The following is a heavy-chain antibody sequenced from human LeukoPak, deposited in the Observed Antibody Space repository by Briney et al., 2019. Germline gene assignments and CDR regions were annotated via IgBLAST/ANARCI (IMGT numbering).Heavy chain of an antibody. V-gene: IGHV4-38-2*02. D-gene: IGHD6-13*01. CDR2: IYHSGST. Sequence: NPSETLSLTCTVSGYSISSGYYWGWIRQPPGKGLEWIGSIYHSGSTYYNPSLKSRVTISVDTSKNQFSLKLSSVTAADTAVYYCARGGWGSSWPIGYYFDYWGQGTLVTVSS. CDR1: GYSISSGYY. J-gene: IGHJ4*02. CDR3: ARGGWGSSWPIGYYFDY.